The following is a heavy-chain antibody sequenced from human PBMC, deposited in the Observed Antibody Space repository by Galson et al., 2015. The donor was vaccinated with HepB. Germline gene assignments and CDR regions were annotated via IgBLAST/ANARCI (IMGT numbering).Heavy chain of an antibody. CDR1: GGIFSSFA. Sequence: SVKVSCKASGGIFSSFAISWVRQAPGQGLEWMGGIIPIFGTIHYAQKFQDRVTITADESTSPAYMELSSLRSEDTAVYYCARDHCTSTSCLNWFDPWGQGTLVTVSS. D-gene: IGHD2-2*01. V-gene: IGHV1-69*13. CDR2: IIPIFGTI. J-gene: IGHJ5*02. CDR3: ARDHCTSTSCLNWFDP.